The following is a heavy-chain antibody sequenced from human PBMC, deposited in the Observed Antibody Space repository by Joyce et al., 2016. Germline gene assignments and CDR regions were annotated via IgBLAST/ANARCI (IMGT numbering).Heavy chain of an antibody. Sequence: QVQLVQSGAEVKKPGASVKIFCKSSGYTFTNFYMNWVRQAPGQGLEWMGIINPGNGGTTYAQKSQGRVPMTRDTSTSTVYMELSSLRSEDTAVDYCARCRVADTDNNWFDPWGQGTLVTVSS. D-gene: IGHD6-19*01. CDR3: ARCRVADTDNNWFDP. J-gene: IGHJ5*02. V-gene: IGHV1-46*01. CDR1: GYTFTNFY. CDR2: INPGNGGT.